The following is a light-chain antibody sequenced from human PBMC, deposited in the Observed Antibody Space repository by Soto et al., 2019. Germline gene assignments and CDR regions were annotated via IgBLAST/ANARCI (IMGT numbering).Light chain of an antibody. Sequence: QPVLTQPPSVSGAPGQRVTISCTGSNSNIGAGFDVNWYQHLPGTAPKLLIYGDTIRPSGVPDRFSGSKSATSASLAIAGLQVEDRGDYYCQSYDSSLSGPVVFGGGTKLTVL. J-gene: IGLJ2*01. CDR1: NSNIGAGFD. CDR2: GDT. V-gene: IGLV1-40*01. CDR3: QSYDSSLSGPVV.